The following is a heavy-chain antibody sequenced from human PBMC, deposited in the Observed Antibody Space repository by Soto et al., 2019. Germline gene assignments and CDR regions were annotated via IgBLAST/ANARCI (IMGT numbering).Heavy chain of an antibody. CDR3: ARGSRFGPYGDY. CDR1: GGSLRNYY. J-gene: IGHJ4*02. V-gene: IGHV4-34*01. Sequence: QVQLQQWGAGLLKPSETLSLTCAVHGGSLRNYYWSWIRQSPGKGLVWIGEINHSGGTNYNPSLKSRVTISIDTSKNRFSLKLSSVTAADTAVYYCARGSRFGPYGDYWGQGALVTVSS. CDR2: INHSGGT. D-gene: IGHD3-10*01.